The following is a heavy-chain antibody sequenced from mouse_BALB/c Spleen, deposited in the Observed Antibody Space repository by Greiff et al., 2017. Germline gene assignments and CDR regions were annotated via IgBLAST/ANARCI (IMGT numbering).Heavy chain of an antibody. V-gene: IGHV7-3*02. CDR3: ARALLDDYYGAMDY. J-gene: IGHJ4*01. CDR1: GFTFTDYY. Sequence: DVHLVESGGGLVQPGGSLRLSCATSGFTFTDYYMSWVRQPPGKALEWLGFIRNKANGYTTEYSASVKCRFAISRDNSQSILYLQMNTLRAEDSATYYCARALLDDYYGAMDYWGQGTSGTVSS. CDR2: IRNKANGYTT. D-gene: IGHD1-1*01.